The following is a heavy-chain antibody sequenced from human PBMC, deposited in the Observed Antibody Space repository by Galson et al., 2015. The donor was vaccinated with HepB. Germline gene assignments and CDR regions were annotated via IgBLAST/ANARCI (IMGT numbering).Heavy chain of an antibody. V-gene: IGHV3-48*03. Sequence: PLRLACAAFGFSFSSYDMDWSRQAPGEGLEWISYISSNGYMIYYAESVKGLFTVSRDNARDSLYLQMNSLRVEDTAVYYCVRDDALWSWYFDSWGQGILVTVSS. CDR3: VRDDALWSWYFDS. CDR2: ISSNGYMI. J-gene: IGHJ4*02. CDR1: GFSFSSYD. D-gene: IGHD3-10*01.